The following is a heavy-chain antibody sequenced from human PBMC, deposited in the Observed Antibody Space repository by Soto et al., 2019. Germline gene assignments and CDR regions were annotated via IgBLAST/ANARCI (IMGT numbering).Heavy chain of an antibody. CDR2: ISGSGGST. CDR1: GFTFSSYA. Sequence: GGSLRLSCAASGFTFSSYAMSWVRQAPGKGLEWVSAISGSGGSTYYADSVKGRFTISRDNSKNTLYLQMNSLRAKDTAVYYCAKGSSGGSYFDYWGQGTLVTVSS. CDR3: AKGSSGGSYFDY. D-gene: IGHD6-25*01. J-gene: IGHJ4*02. V-gene: IGHV3-23*01.